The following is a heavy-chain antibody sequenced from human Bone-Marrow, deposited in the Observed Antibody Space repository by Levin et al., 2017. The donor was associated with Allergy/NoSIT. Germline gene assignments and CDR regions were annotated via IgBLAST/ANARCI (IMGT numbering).Heavy chain of an antibody. J-gene: IGHJ2*01. CDR2: ISGSGGST. V-gene: IGHV3-23*01. CDR3: AKGESGSHWYFDL. D-gene: IGHD1-26*01. CDR1: GFTFSSYA. Sequence: PGESLKISCAASGFTFSSYAMSWVRQAPGKGLEWVSAISGSGGSTYYADSVKGRFTISRDNSKNTLYLQMNSLRAEDTAVYYCAKGESGSHWYFDLWGRGTLVTVSS.